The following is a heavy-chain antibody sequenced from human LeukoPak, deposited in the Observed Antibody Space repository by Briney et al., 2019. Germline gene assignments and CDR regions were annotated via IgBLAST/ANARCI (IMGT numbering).Heavy chain of an antibody. CDR1: GYTFTTHT. D-gene: IGHD1-26*01. Sequence: ASVKVSCRASGYTFTTHTIHWVRQAPGQRLEWMGWINAGNGNTKYSQEFQDRVTITRDTSASTAYMELSSLRSEDMAVYYCARDPDGSSLLYYFDYWGQGTLVTVSS. J-gene: IGHJ4*02. CDR2: INAGNGNT. V-gene: IGHV1-3*03. CDR3: ARDPDGSSLLYYFDY.